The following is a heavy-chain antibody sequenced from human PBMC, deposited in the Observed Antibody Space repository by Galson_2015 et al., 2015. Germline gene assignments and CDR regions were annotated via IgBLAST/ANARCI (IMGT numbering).Heavy chain of an antibody. CDR2: ISSSSSTI. CDR1: GFTFSSYR. CDR3: AREPYCSGGSCYGFDY. Sequence: SLRLAGAASGFTFSSYRMNWVRQAPGKGLEWVSYISSSSSTIYYADSVKGRFTISRDNAKNSLYLQMNSLRDEDTAVYYCAREPYCSGGSCYGFDYWGQGTLVTVSS. J-gene: IGHJ4*02. D-gene: IGHD2-15*01. V-gene: IGHV3-48*02.